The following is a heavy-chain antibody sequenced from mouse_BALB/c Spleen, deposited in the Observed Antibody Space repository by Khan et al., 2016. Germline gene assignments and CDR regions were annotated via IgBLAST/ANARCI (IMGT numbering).Heavy chain of an antibody. CDR3: AEDYYGSNGFAY. D-gene: IGHD1-1*01. V-gene: IGHV9-3*02. J-gene: IGHJ3*01. CDR2: INTNTGEP. CDR1: GYTFTNYG. Sequence: QIQLVQSGPELKKPGETVKISCKASGYTFTNYGMNWVKQAPGKGLKWMGWINTNTGEPTYAEEFKGRFAFSLETSASTAYLQINNLKNEDTATXSCAEDYYGSNGFAYWGQGTLVTVSA.